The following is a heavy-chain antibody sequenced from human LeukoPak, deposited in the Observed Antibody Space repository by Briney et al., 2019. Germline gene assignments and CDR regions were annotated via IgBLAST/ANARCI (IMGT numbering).Heavy chain of an antibody. Sequence: GGSLRLSCVVSGFTFSTYAMSWVRQAPGKGLEWVAFISGSGRNTYYADSVKGRFTVSRDNSKNTLYLQMNSLRAEDTAVYYCAREYDYVWGSYRDLDYWGQGTLVTVSS. CDR2: ISGSGRNT. V-gene: IGHV3-23*01. J-gene: IGHJ4*02. D-gene: IGHD3-16*02. CDR3: AREYDYVWGSYRDLDY. CDR1: GFTFSTYA.